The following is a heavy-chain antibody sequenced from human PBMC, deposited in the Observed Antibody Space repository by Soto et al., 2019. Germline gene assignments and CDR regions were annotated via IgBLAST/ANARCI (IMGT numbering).Heavy chain of an antibody. CDR1: GFTFSAFW. D-gene: IGHD2-2*01. V-gene: IGHV3-7*04. Sequence: EVQLVESGGGLVQPGESLRLSCAASGFTFSAFWMTWLRQAPGKGLEWVANIKRDGTVTHYGDSVEGRCTLSRDNAQNSLCLQLNSLGPEDTAMYYCARVLCPPGEFFYDAFDVWGQGTFVTVSS. CDR2: IKRDGTVT. J-gene: IGHJ3*01. CDR3: ARVLCPPGEFFYDAFDV.